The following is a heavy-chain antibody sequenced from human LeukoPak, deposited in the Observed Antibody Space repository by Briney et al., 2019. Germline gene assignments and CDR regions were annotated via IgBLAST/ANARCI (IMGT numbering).Heavy chain of an antibody. D-gene: IGHD6-13*01. CDR2: ISYDGSNK. V-gene: IGHV3-30-3*01. J-gene: IGHJ4*02. CDR3: AIGYSSSWFLFDY. CDR1: GFTFSSYA. Sequence: PGGSLRLSCAASGFTFSSYAMHWVRQAPGKGLEWVAVISYDGSNKYYADYVKGRFTISRDNSKNTLYLQMNSLRAEDTALYYCAIGYSSSWFLFDYWGQGTLVTVSS.